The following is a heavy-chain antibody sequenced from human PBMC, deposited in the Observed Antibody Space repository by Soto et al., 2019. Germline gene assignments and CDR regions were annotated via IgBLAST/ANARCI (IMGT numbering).Heavy chain of an antibody. V-gene: IGHV4-34*01. CDR2: INHSGST. CDR1: GGSFSGYY. D-gene: IGHD4-17*01. Sequence: SETLSLTCTVYGGSFSGYYWSWIRKPAEKGLDWIGEINHSGSTTYNPSLKSRVTISVDTSKNQFSLKLSSVTAADTAVYYCARGATTVEHYYYYGMDVWGQGTTVTVSS. J-gene: IGHJ6*02. CDR3: ARGATTVEHYYYYGMDV.